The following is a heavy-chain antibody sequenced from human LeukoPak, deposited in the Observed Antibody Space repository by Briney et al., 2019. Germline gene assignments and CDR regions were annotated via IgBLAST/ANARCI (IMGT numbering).Heavy chain of an antibody. CDR1: GGSISSGGYS. Sequence: SETLSLTCAVSGGSISSGGYSWSWIRQPPGKGLEWIGYIYHSGSTNYNPSLKSRVTISVDTSKNQFSLKLSSVTAADTAVYYCARLYPPVGAKGVFDYWGQGTLVTVSS. CDR2: IYHSGST. D-gene: IGHD1-26*01. V-gene: IGHV4-30-2*01. CDR3: ARLYPPVGAKGVFDY. J-gene: IGHJ4*02.